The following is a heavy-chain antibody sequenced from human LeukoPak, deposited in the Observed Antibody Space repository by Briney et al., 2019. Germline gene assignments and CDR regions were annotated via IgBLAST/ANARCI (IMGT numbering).Heavy chain of an antibody. V-gene: IGHV3-21*01. D-gene: IGHD6-19*01. J-gene: IGHJ6*02. CDR2: ISSSSSYI. Sequence: PGGSLRLSCAASGFTFSSYAMSWVRQAPGKGLEWVSSISSSSSYIYYADSVKGRFTISRDNAKNSLYLQMNSLRAEDTAVYYCARDRTGELYGSGWFDYYGMDVWGQGTTVTVSS. CDR3: ARDRTGELYGSGWFDYYGMDV. CDR1: GFTFSSYA.